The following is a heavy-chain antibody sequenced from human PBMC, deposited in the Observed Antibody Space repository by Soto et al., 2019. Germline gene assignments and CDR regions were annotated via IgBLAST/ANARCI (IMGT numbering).Heavy chain of an antibody. CDR1: GFIVSSDY. CDR3: ARGCSGGSCYYYYMDV. CDR2: IYSGGST. D-gene: IGHD2-15*01. V-gene: IGHV3-66*01. J-gene: IGHJ6*03. Sequence: PGGSLRLSCAASGFIVSSDYMTWVRQAPGKGLEWVSLIYSGGSTKYADSVKGRFIISRDNSKNSLYLQMNSLRADDTAVYHCARGCSGGSCYYYYMDVWGKGTTVTVPS.